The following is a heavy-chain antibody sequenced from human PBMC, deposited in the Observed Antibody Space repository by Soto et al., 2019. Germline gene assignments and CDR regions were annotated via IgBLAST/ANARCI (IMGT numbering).Heavy chain of an antibody. J-gene: IGHJ4*02. CDR1: RFTFTRYS. Sequence: EVLLVESGGGLVKPGGSLRLSCAASRFTFTRYSMNWVRQAPGKGLEWVASISSTTNYIYYGESLKGRLTISRDNAKNSMYLQMNTLRAEDTAVYYCARESADLSSNLDYWGQGTLVTVSS. CDR2: ISSTTNYI. V-gene: IGHV3-21*06. CDR3: ARESADLSSNLDY.